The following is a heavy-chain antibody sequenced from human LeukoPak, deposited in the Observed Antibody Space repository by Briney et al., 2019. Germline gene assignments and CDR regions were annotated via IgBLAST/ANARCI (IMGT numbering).Heavy chain of an antibody. D-gene: IGHD6-19*01. CDR3: AKKNLGSGWYFYDY. J-gene: IGHJ4*02. Sequence: GGSLRLSCAASGFTFRSYGMHWVRQPPGKWLEWVAAIWYDGSNKYYADSVKGRFTISRDNSKNTLYLQMNSLRAEDTAVYYCAKKNLGSGWYFYDYWGQGTLVTVSS. V-gene: IGHV3-33*06. CDR1: GFTFRSYG. CDR2: IWYDGSNK.